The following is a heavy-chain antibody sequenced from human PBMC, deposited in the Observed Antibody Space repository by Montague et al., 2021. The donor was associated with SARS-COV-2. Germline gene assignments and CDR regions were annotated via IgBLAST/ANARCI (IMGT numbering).Heavy chain of an antibody. J-gene: IGHJ6*02. D-gene: IGHD3-3*01. Sequence: SETLSLTCTVSGGPVSSGGYYWSWIRQPPGKGLEWIGYIYYSGSTNYNPSLKSRVTISVDTSKNQFSLKLSSVTAADTAVYYCARDPWRITIFGVVTRYGMDVWGQGTTVTVSS. CDR1: GGPVSSGGYY. V-gene: IGHV4-61*08. CDR3: ARDPWRITIFGVVTRYGMDV. CDR2: IYYSGST.